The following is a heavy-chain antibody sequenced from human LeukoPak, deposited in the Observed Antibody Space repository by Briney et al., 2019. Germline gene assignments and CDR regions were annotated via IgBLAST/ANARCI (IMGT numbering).Heavy chain of an antibody. CDR2: IKQDGSEK. D-gene: IGHD6-6*01. CDR3: ARDRVATRPKPLISYYYMDV. J-gene: IGHJ6*03. CDR1: GFTFSSYW. V-gene: IGHV3-7*01. Sequence: GGSLRLSCAASGFTFSSYWMSWVRQAPGKGLEWAANIKQDGSEKYYVDSVKGRFTISRDNAKNSLYLQMNSLRAEDTAVYYCARDRVATRPKPLISYYYMDVWGKGTTVTVSS.